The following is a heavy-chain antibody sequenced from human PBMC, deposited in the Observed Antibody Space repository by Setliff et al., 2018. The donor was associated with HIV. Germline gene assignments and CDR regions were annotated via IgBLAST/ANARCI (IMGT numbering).Heavy chain of an antibody. V-gene: IGHV4-61*01. CDR3: ARAIGIISLYYFDS. CDR1: SASISSHYSSHY. CDR2: IYYSGST. D-gene: IGHD3-10*01. Sequence: SETLSLTCTVSSASISSHYSSHYWTWIRQSPGKGLEWIGYIYYSGSTSYNPSLKSRVTISLDTSRNQFSLKLSSVTAADTAVYYCARAIGIISLYYFDSWGQGTLVTVSS. J-gene: IGHJ4*02.